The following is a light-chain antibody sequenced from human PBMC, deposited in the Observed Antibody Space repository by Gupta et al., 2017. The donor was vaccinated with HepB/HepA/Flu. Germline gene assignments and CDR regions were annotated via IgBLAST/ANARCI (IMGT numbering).Light chain of an antibody. V-gene: IGKV2-28*01. CDR1: QSLVHSNGYTN. Sequence: DIVMTKSPLSLPVPPGATASISCRSSQSLVHSNGYTNLDWYMKKPGQSPQVLIYLGSNRASGVPDRFSGSGSGTDFTLKISRVEAEDVGVYYCMQALQTPLTFGQGTKVEIK. J-gene: IGKJ1*01. CDR2: LGS. CDR3: MQALQTPLT.